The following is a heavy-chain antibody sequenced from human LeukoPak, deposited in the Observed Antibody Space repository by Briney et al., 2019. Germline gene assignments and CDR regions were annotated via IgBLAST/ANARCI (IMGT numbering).Heavy chain of an antibody. CDR2: INWNGGST. D-gene: IGHD3-10*01. CDR3: ARDSRRIITMVRGAQMLGNAFDI. J-gene: IGHJ3*02. V-gene: IGHV3-20*04. CDR1: GFTFDGYG. Sequence: PGGSLRLSCVASGFTFDGYGMSWVRQAPEKGLEWVSSINWNGGSTAYVDSVKGRFTISRDNAKNSLYLQMNSLRAEDTAVYYCARDSRRIITMVRGAQMLGNAFDIWGQGTMVTVSS.